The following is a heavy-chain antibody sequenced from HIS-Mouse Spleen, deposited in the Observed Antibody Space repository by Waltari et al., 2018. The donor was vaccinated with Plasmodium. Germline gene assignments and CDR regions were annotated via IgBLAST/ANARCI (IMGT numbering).Heavy chain of an antibody. V-gene: IGHV3-21*01. CDR1: GFPFSSYS. J-gene: IGHJ2*01. CDR2: IISSSSYI. D-gene: IGHD3-9*01. Sequence: ELKLVESGGGLVKPGGSLRLSCAASGFPFSSYSMNWASQAPGKGLDWVSSIISSSSYIYYADSVKGRFTISRDNAKNSLYLQMNSLRAEDTAVYYCAREDILTGYYNDYWYFDLWGRGTLVTVSS. CDR3: AREDILTGYYNDYWYFDL.